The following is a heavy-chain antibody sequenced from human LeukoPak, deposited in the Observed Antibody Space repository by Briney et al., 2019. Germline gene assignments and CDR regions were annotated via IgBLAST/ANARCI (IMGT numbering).Heavy chain of an antibody. CDR3: ARTIFGGYCYSTSCYAGGNFDY. CDR2: ISSSRSFM. D-gene: IGHD2-2*03. Sequence: GGSLRLSCAASGITFNSFSMNWVRQAPGKGLEWVSSISSSRSFMYYADSVRGRFTISRDNAMNSLYLQMHSLTAEDTAVYYCARTIFGGYCYSTSCYAGGNFDYWGQGTLVTVSS. V-gene: IGHV3-21*06. J-gene: IGHJ4*02. CDR1: GITFNSFS.